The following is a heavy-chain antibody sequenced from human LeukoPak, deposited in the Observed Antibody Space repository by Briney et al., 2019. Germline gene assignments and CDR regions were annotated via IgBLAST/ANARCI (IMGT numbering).Heavy chain of an antibody. CDR3: AREDQYSYGSGHYYYYYMDV. CDR2: IYTSGST. CDR1: GGSISSTIYY. D-gene: IGHD5-18*01. V-gene: IGHV4-61*02. J-gene: IGHJ6*03. Sequence: PSETLSLTCTVSGGSISSTIYYWSWLRQPAGKGLEWIGRIYTSGSTNYNPSLKSRVTISVDRSKNQFSLNLTSVTAADTAGYYCAREDQYSYGSGHYYYYYMDVWGKGTTVIVSS.